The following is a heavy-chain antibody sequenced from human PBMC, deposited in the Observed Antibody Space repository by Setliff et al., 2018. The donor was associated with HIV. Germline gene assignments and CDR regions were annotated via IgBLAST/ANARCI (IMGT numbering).Heavy chain of an antibody. J-gene: IGHJ4*02. D-gene: IGHD3-16*01. CDR2: IYNSGNT. Sequence: SGGSLRLSCAASGFTVRDTHMTWVRQAPGKGLEWIGYIYNSGNTNYDPSLESRVTMSIDTSKNQISLNLRSVTTADTAVYYCARGPRGSPAHWGQGTLVTVSS. CDR1: GFTVRDTH. CDR3: ARGPRGSPAH. V-gene: IGHV4-59*02.